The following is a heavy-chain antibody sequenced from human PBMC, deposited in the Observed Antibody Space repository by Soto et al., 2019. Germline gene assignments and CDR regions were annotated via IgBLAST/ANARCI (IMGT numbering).Heavy chain of an antibody. CDR3: ARDREDGSGSPTYYFDY. Sequence: EVQLVESGGGLVQPGGSLRLSCAASGFTVSSNYMSWVRQAPGKGLERVSVIYSGGSTYYADSVKGRFTISRDNSKNTLYLQMNSLRAEDTAVYYCARDREDGSGSPTYYFDYWGQGTMVTVSS. D-gene: IGHD3-10*01. CDR2: IYSGGST. CDR1: GFTVSSNY. J-gene: IGHJ4*02. V-gene: IGHV3-66*01.